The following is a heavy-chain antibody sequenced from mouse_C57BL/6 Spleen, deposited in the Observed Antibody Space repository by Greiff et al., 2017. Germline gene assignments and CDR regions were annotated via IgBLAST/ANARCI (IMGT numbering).Heavy chain of an antibody. CDR2: IYPGNSDT. Sequence: VHVKQSGTVLARPGASVKMSCKTSGYTFTSYWMHWVKQRPGQGLEWIGAIYPGNSDTSYNQKFKGKATLTAVTSASTAYMELSSLTNEDSAVYYCTKASQATCAYWGQGTLVTVSA. CDR3: TKASQATCAY. V-gene: IGHV1-5*01. D-gene: IGHD3-2*02. CDR1: GYTFTSYW. J-gene: IGHJ3*01.